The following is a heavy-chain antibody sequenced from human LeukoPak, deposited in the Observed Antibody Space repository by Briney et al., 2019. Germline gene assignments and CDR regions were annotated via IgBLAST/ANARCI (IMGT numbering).Heavy chain of an antibody. Sequence: GGSLRLSCAASGFTFSSYAMSWVHQAPGKGLEWVSAISGSGGSTYYADSVKGRFTISRDNSKNTLYLQMNSLRAEDTAVYYCAKVFFYYDSSGLTPFDYWGQGTLVTVSS. CDR2: ISGSGGST. D-gene: IGHD3-22*01. CDR1: GFTFSSYA. CDR3: AKVFFYYDSSGLTPFDY. J-gene: IGHJ4*02. V-gene: IGHV3-23*01.